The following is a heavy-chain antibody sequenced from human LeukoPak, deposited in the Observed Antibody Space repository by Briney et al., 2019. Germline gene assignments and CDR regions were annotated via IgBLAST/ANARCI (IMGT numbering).Heavy chain of an antibody. CDR1: GYTLTQFS. CDR3: ATGGSTTTPLDY. J-gene: IGHJ4*02. CDR2: FEPEEGKT. V-gene: IGHV1-24*01. Sequence: ASVKVSCKVSGYTLTQFSMHWVRQAPGEGLEWMGGFEPEEGKTFYAQKFQGRVTMTEDTSTDTAYMELSSLRSEDTAVYYCATGGSTTTPLDYWGQGTLVTVSS. D-gene: IGHD1-26*01.